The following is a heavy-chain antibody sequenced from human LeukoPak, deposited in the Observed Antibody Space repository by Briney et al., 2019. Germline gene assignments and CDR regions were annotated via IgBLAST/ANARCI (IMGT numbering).Heavy chain of an antibody. CDR1: GGSISSYY. CDR2: IYYSGST. Sequence: PSETLSLTCTVSGGSISSYYWSWIRQPPGKGLEWIGYIYYSGSTNYNPSLKSRVTISVDTSKNQFSLKLSSVTAVDTAVYYCARAWELVIDYWGQGALVTVSS. D-gene: IGHD1-26*01. V-gene: IGHV4-59*01. CDR3: ARAWELVIDY. J-gene: IGHJ4*02.